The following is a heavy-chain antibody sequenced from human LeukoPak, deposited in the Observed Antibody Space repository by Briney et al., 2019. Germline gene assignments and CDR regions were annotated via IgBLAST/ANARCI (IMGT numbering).Heavy chain of an antibody. CDR2: ISAYNGNT. CDR1: GYTFTSYG. J-gene: IGHJ6*02. CDR3: ARGRAEPKSKGQLVTYYYYGMGV. Sequence: AASVKVSCKASGYTFTSYGISWVRQAPGQGLEWMGWISAYNGNTNYAQKLQGRVTMTTDISTSTAHMELRSLRSDDTAVYYCARGRAEPKSKGQLVTYYYYGMGVWGQGTTVTVSS. V-gene: IGHV1-18*01. D-gene: IGHD6-13*01.